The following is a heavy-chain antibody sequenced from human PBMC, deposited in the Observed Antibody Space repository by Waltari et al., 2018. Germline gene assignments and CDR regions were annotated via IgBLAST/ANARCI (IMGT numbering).Heavy chain of an antibody. V-gene: IGHV3-66*01. CDR1: GLAVRTSF. D-gene: IGHD1-26*01. Sequence: EVQLMESGGGLVQPGGSLRLSCVASGLAVRTSFMGWVRRAPGKGLEWVSAIVSGDTTYYTDSVKGRFSTSRDNSKNTLFLQMNSLRAEDTAVYYCARVARGTLYDAFDIWGQGTMVTVSS. CDR3: ARVARGTLYDAFDI. CDR2: IVSGDTT. J-gene: IGHJ3*02.